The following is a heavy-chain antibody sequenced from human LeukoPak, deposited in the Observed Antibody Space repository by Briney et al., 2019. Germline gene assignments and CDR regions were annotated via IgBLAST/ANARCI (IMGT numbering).Heavy chain of an antibody. J-gene: IGHJ4*02. D-gene: IGHD6-19*01. CDR2: INGKSDKI. CDR3: AKGGWLDD. Sequence: GGSLRLSCAASGFNFNKYDMTWARQAPGKGLEWVSTINGKSDKIYYTDSVKGRFVTSRDNSKDTLYLQMNSLRAEDTALYYCAKGGWLDDLGQGALVTVSS. V-gene: IGHV3-23*01. CDR1: GFNFNKYD.